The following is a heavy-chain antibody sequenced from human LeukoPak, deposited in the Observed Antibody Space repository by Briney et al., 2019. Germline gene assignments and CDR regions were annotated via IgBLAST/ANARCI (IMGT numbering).Heavy chain of an antibody. V-gene: IGHV4-4*02. Sequence: SETLSLTCAVSGGSISNTDHWNWVRQPPGTGLEWIGEMYHDGYTNYNPSLKSRVTMSVDKSKNHFSLKLTSVTAADTAVYYCASPPGYSSGWYEGPEYFQHWGQGTLVTVSS. CDR1: GGSISNTDH. CDR3: ASPPGYSSGWYEGPEYFQH. J-gene: IGHJ1*01. D-gene: IGHD6-19*01. CDR2: MYHDGYT.